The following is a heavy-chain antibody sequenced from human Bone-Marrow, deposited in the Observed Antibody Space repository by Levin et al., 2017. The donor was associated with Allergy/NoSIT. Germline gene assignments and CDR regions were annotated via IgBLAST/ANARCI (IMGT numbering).Heavy chain of an antibody. D-gene: IGHD3-22*01. V-gene: IGHV4-39*07. J-gene: IGHJ6*02. CDR1: GASISSRNYH. CDR2: VDHNGGT. Sequence: SETLSLTCTVSGASISSRNYHWGWIRQPPGKGLEWIGSVDHNGGTYYNPSLKSRVTISVDTSKNHFSVKLRSVTAADTAMYYCARDNYDSSSHELYGLDVWGRGTTVTVSS. CDR3: ARDNYDSSSHELYGLDV.